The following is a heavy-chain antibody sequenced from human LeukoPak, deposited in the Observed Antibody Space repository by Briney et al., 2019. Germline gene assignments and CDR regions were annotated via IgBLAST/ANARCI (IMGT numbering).Heavy chain of an antibody. CDR2: VNTNTGNP. J-gene: IGHJ4*02. D-gene: IGHD3-10*01. Sequence: GASVKVSCKASGYTFTSYAMNWVRQAPGQGLEWMGWVNTNTGNPTYAQGFTGRFVFSLDTSVSTAYLQISSLKAEDTAVYYCARGADYYGSGSYHFDYWGQGTLVTVSS. CDR3: ARGADYYGSGSYHFDY. CDR1: GYTFTSYA. V-gene: IGHV7-4-1*02.